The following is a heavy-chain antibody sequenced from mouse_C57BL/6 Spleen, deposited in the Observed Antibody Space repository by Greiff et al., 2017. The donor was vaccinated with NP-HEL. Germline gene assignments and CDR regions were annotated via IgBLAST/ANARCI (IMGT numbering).Heavy chain of an antibody. CDR1: GYTFTSYW. Sequence: QVHVKQPGAELVRPGSSVKLSCKASGYTFTSYWMHWVKQRPIQGLEWIGNIDPSDSETHYNQKFKDKATLTVDKSSSTAYMQLSSLTSEDSAVYYCARSLYGPGFDYWGQGTTLTVSS. V-gene: IGHV1-52*01. D-gene: IGHD1-1*02. CDR3: ARSLYGPGFDY. J-gene: IGHJ2*01. CDR2: IDPSDSET.